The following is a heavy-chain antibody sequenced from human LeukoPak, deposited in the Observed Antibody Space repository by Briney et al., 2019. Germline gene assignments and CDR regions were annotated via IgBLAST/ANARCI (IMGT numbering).Heavy chain of an antibody. V-gene: IGHV3-30*02. CDR3: ANDLAAAGDY. CDR1: GSTFSSYG. J-gene: IGHJ4*02. D-gene: IGHD6-13*01. CDR2: IRYDGSNK. Sequence: TGGSLRLSCAASGSTFSSYGMHWVRQAPGKGLEWVAFIRYDGSNKYYADSVKGRFTISRDNSKNTLYLQMNSLRAEDTAVYYCANDLAAAGDYWGQGTLVTVSS.